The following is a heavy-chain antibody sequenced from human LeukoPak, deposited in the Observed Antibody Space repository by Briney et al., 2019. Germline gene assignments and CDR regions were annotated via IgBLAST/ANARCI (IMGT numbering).Heavy chain of an antibody. V-gene: IGHV4-59*01. CDR3: ARWEGAFDI. Sequence: SETLSLTCTVSGGSISSYYWSWIRQPPGKGLEWIGYIYYSESTDYDPSLKSQVTISVDTSKNQFSLKLSSVTAADTAVYYCARWEGAFDIWGQGTMVTVSS. J-gene: IGHJ3*02. CDR1: GGSISSYY. D-gene: IGHD1-26*01. CDR2: IYYSEST.